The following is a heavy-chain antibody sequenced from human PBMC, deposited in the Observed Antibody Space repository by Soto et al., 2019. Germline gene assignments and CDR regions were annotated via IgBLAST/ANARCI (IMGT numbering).Heavy chain of an antibody. V-gene: IGHV4-4*02. Sequence: SETLSLTCAVSGFSISNNNWCTWVRQPPGQGLEWVGDIYHTGITNYSPSLKSRVTISVDKSKNQFSLKLTSVTAAATAVYYCARFSSSGLFYYFGIDVWGQGTTVTVSS. CDR2: IYHTGIT. CDR1: GFSISNNNW. CDR3: ARFSSSGLFYYFGIDV. J-gene: IGHJ6*02. D-gene: IGHD6-13*01.